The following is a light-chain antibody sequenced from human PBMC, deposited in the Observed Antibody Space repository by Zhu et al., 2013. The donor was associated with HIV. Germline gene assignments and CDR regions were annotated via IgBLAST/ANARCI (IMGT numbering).Light chain of an antibody. V-gene: IGKV1D-13*01. CDR1: QGVNTA. Sequence: AIQLTQSPSSLSVSVGDRVTITCRASQGVNTALGWYRQEPGKPPKLLIYDASNLQTGVPSRFTGRGSGTDFTLTITGLQPEDFATYYCHHVNDNPAFGPGTKVDVK. CDR2: DAS. J-gene: IGKJ3*01. CDR3: HHVNDNPA.